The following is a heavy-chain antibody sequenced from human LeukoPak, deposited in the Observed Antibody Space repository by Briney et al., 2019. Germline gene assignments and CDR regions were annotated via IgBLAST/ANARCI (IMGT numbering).Heavy chain of an antibody. CDR2: ISGYNGAT. D-gene: IGHD3-10*01. CDR1: GYTFTNYG. V-gene: IGHV1-18*01. Sequence: ASVKVSCKTSGYTFTNYGISWVRQAPGQGLEWMEWISGYNGATKYAQNFQDRVSVTTDTSSSTDCVELRSLRSDDTAVYYCARTFYGSGSYYQPPVPGDHWGQGTLATVSS. J-gene: IGHJ4*02. CDR3: ARTFYGSGSYYQPPVPGDH.